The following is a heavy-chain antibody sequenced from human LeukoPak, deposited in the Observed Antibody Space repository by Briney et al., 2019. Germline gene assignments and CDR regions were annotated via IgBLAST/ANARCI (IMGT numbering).Heavy chain of an antibody. Sequence: PSETLSLTCTVSGGSISSSSYYWGWIRQPPGKGLEWIGSIYYSGSTYYNPSLKSRVTISVDTSKNNSSLKLTSLTVADTAVYYCARHERSVAVAGSFDFWGQGTLVTVSS. J-gene: IGHJ4*02. V-gene: IGHV4-39*01. CDR3: ARHERSVAVAGSFDF. CDR2: IYYSGST. CDR1: GGSISSSSYY. D-gene: IGHD6-19*01.